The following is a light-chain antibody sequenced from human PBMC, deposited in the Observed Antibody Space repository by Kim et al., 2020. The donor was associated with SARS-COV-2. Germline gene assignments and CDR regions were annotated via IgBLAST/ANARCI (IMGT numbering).Light chain of an antibody. V-gene: IGLV2-14*03. J-gene: IGLJ2*01. Sequence: GQSITTSCTGTSSDVGGYNYVSWYQQNPGKAPKLMIYDVSNRPSGVSNRFSGSKSGNTASLTISGLQAEDEADYYCSSYTSSSTPVFGGGTQLTVL. CDR3: SSYTSSSTPV. CDR2: DVS. CDR1: SSDVGGYNY.